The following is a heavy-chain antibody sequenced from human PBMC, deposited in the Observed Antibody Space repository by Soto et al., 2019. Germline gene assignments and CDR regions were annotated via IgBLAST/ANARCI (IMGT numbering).Heavy chain of an antibody. CDR1: GFTFSSYG. Sequence: QVQLVESGGGVVQPGRSLRLSCAASGFTFSSYGMHWVRQAPGKGLEWVAVISYDGSNKYYADSVKGRFTISRDNSKKTRYLQMNSLRAEDTAVYYCAKAQEVVPAAAYYYYGMDVWGQGTTVTV. CDR2: ISYDGSNK. J-gene: IGHJ6*02. V-gene: IGHV3-30*18. D-gene: IGHD2-2*01. CDR3: AKAQEVVPAAAYYYYGMDV.